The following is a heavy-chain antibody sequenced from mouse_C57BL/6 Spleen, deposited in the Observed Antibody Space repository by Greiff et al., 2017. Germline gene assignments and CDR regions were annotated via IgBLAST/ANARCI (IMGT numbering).Heavy chain of an antibody. V-gene: IGHV1-72*01. CDR3: ARGVGCAY. CDR2: IDPNGGDT. J-gene: IGHJ3*01. Sequence: QVQLQQSGAELVKPGASVKLSCTASGFTFTSYCMHWVKQRPGRGLEWIGRIDPNGGDTKYDAKFQSKATMTEDTPSSTAYMQLSSLTSEDSAVYYCARGVGCAYWGQGTLVTVSA. CDR1: GFTFTSYC.